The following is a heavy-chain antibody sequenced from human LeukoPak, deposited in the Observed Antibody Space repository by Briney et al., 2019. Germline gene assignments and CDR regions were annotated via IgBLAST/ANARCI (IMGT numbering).Heavy chain of an antibody. Sequence: GGSLRLSCAASGFTLSNKYMSWVRQAPGKGVEWVSVIYSVGSTYYAAPMKGRFTISRDNSKNPLHLQMNGLRAEDTAVYYCARGSGIYYIDYYYGMDVWGQGTTVTVSS. V-gene: IGHV3-53*01. CDR1: GFTLSNKY. D-gene: IGHD3-10*01. CDR3: ARGSGIYYIDYYYGMDV. J-gene: IGHJ6*02. CDR2: IYSVGST.